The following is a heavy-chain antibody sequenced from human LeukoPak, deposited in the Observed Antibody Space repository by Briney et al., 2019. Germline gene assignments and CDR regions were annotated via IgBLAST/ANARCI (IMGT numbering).Heavy chain of an antibody. D-gene: IGHD3-16*01. Sequence: GGSLRLSCAASGFTFSSYSMNWVRQAPGKGLEWVSSISSSSSYIYYADSVKGRFTISRDNAKNSLYLQMNSLRAEDTAVYYCARERWGNAFDIWGQGTMVTVSS. J-gene: IGHJ3*02. CDR1: GFTFSSYS. CDR3: ARERWGNAFDI. V-gene: IGHV3-21*01. CDR2: ISSSSSYI.